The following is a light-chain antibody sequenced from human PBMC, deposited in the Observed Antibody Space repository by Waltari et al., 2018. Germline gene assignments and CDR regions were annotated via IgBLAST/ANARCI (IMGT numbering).Light chain of an antibody. Sequence: VVMTQSPLSLPVTLGQPASISCTSSQSLVPSDGNTYLNWFQPRPGLSPSSRIYTISGRETGVPDRFSGSGSGTVFTLNSSRVEAEDVAIDYCMQATHWPRTFGQGTKLEIK. CDR3: MQATHWPRT. CDR2: TIS. V-gene: IGKV2-30*02. J-gene: IGKJ1*01. CDR1: QSLVPSDGNTY.